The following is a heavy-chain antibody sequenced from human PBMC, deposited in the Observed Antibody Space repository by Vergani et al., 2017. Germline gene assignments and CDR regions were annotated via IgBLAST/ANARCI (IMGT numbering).Heavy chain of an antibody. Sequence: QVQLQQWGAGLLKPSETLSLTCAVYGASLSDYFWTWIRQPPGKGLEWIGEVIQSGTTNYNPSLESRVTILLDSSRRQFSLKLNSVSAADTAVYYCARNSRLKNGKKLDLWGRGTLVTVSS. D-gene: IGHD1-14*01. CDR2: VIQSGTT. V-gene: IGHV4-34*12. CDR1: GASLSDYF. J-gene: IGHJ2*01. CDR3: ARNSRLKNGKKLDL.